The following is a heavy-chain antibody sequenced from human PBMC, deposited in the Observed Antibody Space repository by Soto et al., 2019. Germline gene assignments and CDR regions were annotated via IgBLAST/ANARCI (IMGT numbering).Heavy chain of an antibody. CDR2: IYYDGGSK. CDR1: GFTFSSDG. D-gene: IGHD1-1*01. J-gene: IGHJ5*02. Sequence: GSLRLPGAASGFTFSSDGMHWVRQAPGKGLEWVAVIYYDGGSKYYGDSVKGRFTISRDNSKNTLYLQMNSLRAEDTAVYYCVRERSGKYGWFDPWGQGTQVTVSS. CDR3: VRERSGKYGWFDP. V-gene: IGHV3-33*01.